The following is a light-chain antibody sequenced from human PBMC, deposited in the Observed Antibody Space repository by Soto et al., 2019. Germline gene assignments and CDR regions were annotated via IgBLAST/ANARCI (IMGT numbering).Light chain of an antibody. J-gene: IGKJ1*01. CDR3: QQYNNWPPWT. Sequence: EIVMTQSPATLSVSPGERATLSCRASQSVSSNLAWYQQKPGQAPRLLIYGASTRATGIPARFSGSWSGTEFTLTISSLQSEDFAVYYCQQYNNWPPWTFGPGTKVEIK. CDR2: GAS. V-gene: IGKV3-15*01. CDR1: QSVSSN.